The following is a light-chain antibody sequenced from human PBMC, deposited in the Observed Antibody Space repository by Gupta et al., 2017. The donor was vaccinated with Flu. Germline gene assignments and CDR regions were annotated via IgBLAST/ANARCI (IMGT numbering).Light chain of an antibody. V-gene: IGKV3-11*01. CDR1: QSISSY. J-gene: IGKJ4*01. CDR3: QQRSNWPLT. Sequence: DIVLTQSPATLSLSPGERATLSCRASQSISSYLACYQQKVGQAPRLLIYDASNRATGIPARFSGSGSGTDFTLTISSLEPEDFAVYYCQQRSNWPLTFGGGTKVEIK. CDR2: DAS.